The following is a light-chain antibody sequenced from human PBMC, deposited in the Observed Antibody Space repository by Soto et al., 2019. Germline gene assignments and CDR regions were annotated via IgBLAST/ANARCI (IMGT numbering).Light chain of an antibody. Sequence: DIQMTQSPSTLSASVGDRVTITCRASQSIGSWLAWYQQKPGKAPKVLIYQASSLESGVPSRFSGSGSGTEFILTISSLQPDDFATYYCQQYNSYMYTFGQGTKVEIK. CDR3: QQYNSYMYT. CDR1: QSIGSW. CDR2: QAS. V-gene: IGKV1-5*03. J-gene: IGKJ2*01.